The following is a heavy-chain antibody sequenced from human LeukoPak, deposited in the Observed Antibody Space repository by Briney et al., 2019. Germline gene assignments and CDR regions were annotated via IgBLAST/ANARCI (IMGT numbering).Heavy chain of an antibody. CDR3: ARDSSGYPVGYFEH. Sequence: GASVKVSCKASGDPFSRLAFSWVRQAPGQGLEWMGGIIPVYGTPNYAQSFQGRVTITTDDSTSTGYMELSSLTSEDTAIYYCARDSSGYPVGYFEHWGQGTLVTVSS. D-gene: IGHD3-22*01. CDR2: IIPVYGTP. CDR1: GDPFSRLA. V-gene: IGHV1-69*05. J-gene: IGHJ1*01.